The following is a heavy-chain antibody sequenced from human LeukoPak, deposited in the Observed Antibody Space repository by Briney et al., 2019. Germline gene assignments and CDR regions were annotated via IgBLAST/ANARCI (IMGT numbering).Heavy chain of an antibody. D-gene: IGHD6-6*01. CDR1: GFTFSNYA. CDR3: AKGGPRSSFDY. Sequence: GGPLRLSCAASGFTFSNYAMSWVRQAPGQGLEWVSGFTGSGVSTYYADSVKGRFSVSRDNTKNTLYMHMNSLRVEDTAVYYCAKGGPRSSFDYWGQGTLVTVSS. CDR2: FTGSGVST. V-gene: IGHV3-23*01. J-gene: IGHJ4*02.